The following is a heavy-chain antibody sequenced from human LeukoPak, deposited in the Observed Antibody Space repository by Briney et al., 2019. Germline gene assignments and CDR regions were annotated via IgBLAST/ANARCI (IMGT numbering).Heavy chain of an antibody. CDR1: GGSISSSSYY. CDR3: ARECSSSWYDIYYYYYMDV. CDR2: IYYSGST. Sequence: SETLSLTCTVSGGSISSSSYYWGWLRQPPGKGLEWIGSIYYSGSTYYNPSLKSRVTTSVDTSKNQFSLELSSVTAADTAVYYCARECSSSWYDIYYYYYMDVWGKGTTVTVSS. J-gene: IGHJ6*03. D-gene: IGHD6-13*01. V-gene: IGHV4-39*07.